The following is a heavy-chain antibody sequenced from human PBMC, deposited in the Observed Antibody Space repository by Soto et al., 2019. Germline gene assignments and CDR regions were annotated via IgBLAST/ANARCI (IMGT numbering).Heavy chain of an antibody. V-gene: IGHV3-74*01. Sequence: PGGSLRLSCAASGFSFSSHWMHWVRQAPGKGLVWVSRINTDGSITIYADSVKGRFTISRDNAKNTLYLQLNSLRAEDIAVYYCARGPIIGRVAADLDYWGQGTLVTVSS. CDR1: GFSFSSHW. CDR3: ARGPIIGRVAADLDY. D-gene: IGHD1-26*01. J-gene: IGHJ4*02. CDR2: INTDGSIT.